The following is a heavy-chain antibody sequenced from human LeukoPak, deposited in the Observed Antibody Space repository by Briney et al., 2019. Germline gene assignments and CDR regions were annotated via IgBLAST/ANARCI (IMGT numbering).Heavy chain of an antibody. D-gene: IGHD3-9*01. Sequence: SQTLSLTCTVSGGSISSGGYYWSWIRQHPGKGLEWIGYIYYSGSTYYNPSLKSRVTISVDTSKNQFSLKLSSVTAADTAVYYCARGAMGSGLRYFDWHYRYYYCGMDVWGQGTTVTVSS. V-gene: IGHV4-31*03. CDR2: IYYSGST. CDR1: GGSISSGGYY. J-gene: IGHJ6*02. CDR3: ARGAMGSGLRYFDWHYRYYYCGMDV.